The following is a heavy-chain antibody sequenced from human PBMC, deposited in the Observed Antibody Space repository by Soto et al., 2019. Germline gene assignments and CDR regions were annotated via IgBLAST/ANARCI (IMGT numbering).Heavy chain of an antibody. CDR1: GFTFSSYA. Sequence: PGESLKISCAASGFTFSSYAMSWVRQAPGKGLEWVSYISSSDDTTYYADSVKGRFTISRDNAKNTLYLQMNSLRDEDTAVYYCARESSSYNWFDPWGQGTLVTVSS. CDR2: ISSSDDTT. J-gene: IGHJ5*02. D-gene: IGHD6-13*01. CDR3: ARESSSYNWFDP. V-gene: IGHV3-48*02.